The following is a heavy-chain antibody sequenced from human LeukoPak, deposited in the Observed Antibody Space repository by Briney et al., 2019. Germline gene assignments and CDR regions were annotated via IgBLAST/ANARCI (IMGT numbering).Heavy chain of an antibody. Sequence: GGSLRLSCAASGFTFSDYYMSWIRQAPGKGLEWVSYISSSGSTIYYADSVKGRFTISRDNAKNSLYLQMNSLRAEDTAVYYCARGLEYYDYVWGSYRFDVFDVWGQGTMVTVSS. V-gene: IGHV3-11*04. D-gene: IGHD3-16*02. J-gene: IGHJ3*01. CDR1: GFTFSDYY. CDR3: ARGLEYYDYVWGSYRFDVFDV. CDR2: ISSSGSTI.